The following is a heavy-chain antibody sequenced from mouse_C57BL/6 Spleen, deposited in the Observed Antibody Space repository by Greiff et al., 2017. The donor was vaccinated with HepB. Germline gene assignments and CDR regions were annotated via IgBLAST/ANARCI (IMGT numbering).Heavy chain of an antibody. CDR3: ARSYGDDYVYAMDY. D-gene: IGHD2-4*01. CDR2: IYPGSGNT. CDR1: GYTFTDYY. J-gene: IGHJ4*01. Sequence: QVQLKQSGAELVRPGASVKLSCKASGYTFTDYYINWVKQRPGQGLEWIARIYPGSGNTYYNEKFKGKATLTAEKSSSTAYMQLSSLTSEDSAVYFCARSYGDDYVYAMDYWGQGTSVTVSS. V-gene: IGHV1-76*01.